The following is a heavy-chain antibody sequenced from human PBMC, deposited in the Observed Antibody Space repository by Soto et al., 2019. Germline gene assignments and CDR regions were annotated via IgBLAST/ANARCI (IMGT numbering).Heavy chain of an antibody. J-gene: IGHJ6*02. CDR1: GGSFSGYY. Sequence: SETLSLTCAVYGGSFSGYYWSWIRQPPGKGLEWIGEINHSGSTNYNPSLKSRVTISVDTSKNQFSLKLSSVTAADTAVYYCASRYSSRTYYYYYGMDVWGQGTTVTVSS. CDR2: INHSGST. CDR3: ASRYSSRTYYYYYGMDV. V-gene: IGHV4-34*01. D-gene: IGHD6-13*01.